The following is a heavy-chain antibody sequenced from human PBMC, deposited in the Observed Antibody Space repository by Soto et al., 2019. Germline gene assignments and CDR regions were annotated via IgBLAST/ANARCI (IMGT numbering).Heavy chain of an antibody. V-gene: IGHV1-2*04. J-gene: IGHJ6*02. CDR3: AREGSARWNDVSYYGMDV. CDR2: INPNSGGT. CDR1: GYTFTGYY. Sequence: ASVKVSCKASGYTFTGYYMHWVRQAPGQGLEWMGWINPNSGGTNYAQKFQGWVTMTRDTSISTAYMELSRLRSDDTAVYYCAREGSARWNDVSYYGMDVWGQGTTVTVSS. D-gene: IGHD1-1*01.